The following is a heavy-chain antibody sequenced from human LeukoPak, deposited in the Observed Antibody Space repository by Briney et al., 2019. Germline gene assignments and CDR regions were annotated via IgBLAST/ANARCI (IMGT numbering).Heavy chain of an antibody. Sequence: GGSLRLSCAASGFTSSSYGMTWVRQAQGKGLEWVSSISSSGSYIYYADSVKGRFTISRDNAKNSLDLQMSSLRDEDTAAYYCARNRPEFGPVPGYHYGLDVWGQGTTVTVSS. CDR1: GFTSSSYG. CDR3: ARNRPEFGPVPGYHYGLDV. CDR2: ISSSGSYI. J-gene: IGHJ6*02. D-gene: IGHD3-10*01. V-gene: IGHV3-21*01.